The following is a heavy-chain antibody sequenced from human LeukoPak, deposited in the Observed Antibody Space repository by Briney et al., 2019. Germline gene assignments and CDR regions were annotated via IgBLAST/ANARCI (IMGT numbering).Heavy chain of an antibody. CDR3: ARQGLWFGEANWFDP. J-gene: IGHJ5*02. CDR2: IYPGDSDT. D-gene: IGHD3-10*01. Sequence: GESLKISCKGSGYSFTSYWIGWVRQMPGKGLEWMGIIYPGDSDTRYSPSFQGQVTISADKSISTAYLQWSSLKASDTAMYYCARQGLWFGEANWFDPWGQGTPVTVSS. V-gene: IGHV5-51*01. CDR1: GYSFTSYW.